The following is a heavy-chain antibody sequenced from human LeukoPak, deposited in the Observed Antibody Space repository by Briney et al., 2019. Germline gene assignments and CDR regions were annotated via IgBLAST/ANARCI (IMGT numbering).Heavy chain of an antibody. CDR1: GYTFTDYY. V-gene: IGHV1-46*01. D-gene: IGHD5-18*01. CDR3: ARMAMDPAMVTNFFDL. Sequence: ASVKISCKASGYTFTDYYMYWVRQAPGQGLECMGVIHPSGSSTTYAQKFQGRVTLTKDTATSTVYIELSSLRSDDTAVYYCARMAMDPAMVTNFFDLWGQGTLLTVSA. CDR2: IHPSGSST. J-gene: IGHJ4*02.